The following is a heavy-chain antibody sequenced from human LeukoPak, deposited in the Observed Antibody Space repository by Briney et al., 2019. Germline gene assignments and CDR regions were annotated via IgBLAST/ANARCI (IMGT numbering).Heavy chain of an antibody. Sequence: GGSLRLSCAASGFTFSRSGMHWVRQAPGKGLELVANIKQNRSEKYYVDSVKGRFTISRDNAKNSLYLQMNSLRAEDTAVYYCARLREIPVFGVVTKSTSYFDYWGQGTLVTVSS. V-gene: IGHV3-7*01. CDR3: ARLREIPVFGVVTKSTSYFDY. CDR1: GFTFSRSG. CDR2: IKQNRSEK. J-gene: IGHJ4*02. D-gene: IGHD3-3*01.